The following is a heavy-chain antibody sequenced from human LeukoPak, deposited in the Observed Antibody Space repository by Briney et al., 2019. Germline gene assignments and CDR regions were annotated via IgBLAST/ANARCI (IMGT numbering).Heavy chain of an antibody. Sequence: PSETLSLTCAVYGGSFSSYYWGWIRQPPGKGLEWIGEINHSGSTNYNPSLKSRVTISVDTSKNQFSLKLSSVTAADTAVYYCARAVAARGGVDYWGQGTLVTVSS. V-gene: IGHV4-34*01. D-gene: IGHD6-6*01. CDR1: GGSFSSYY. CDR2: INHSGST. J-gene: IGHJ4*02. CDR3: ARAVAARGGVDY.